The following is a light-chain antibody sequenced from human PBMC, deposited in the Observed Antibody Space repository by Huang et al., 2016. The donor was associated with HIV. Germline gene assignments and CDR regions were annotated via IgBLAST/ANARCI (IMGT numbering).Light chain of an antibody. CDR2: GAS. J-gene: IGKJ3*01. V-gene: IGKV3-11*01. CDR3: QQRDIWPLT. CDR1: ESVRNF. Sequence: SPGEGATLPCRANESVRNFLAWYQQKPGQAPRLLIHGASNRAAGVPARFSGTGSGTDFTLTINSLEPEDFGFYYCQQRDIWPLTFGPGTRVDIK.